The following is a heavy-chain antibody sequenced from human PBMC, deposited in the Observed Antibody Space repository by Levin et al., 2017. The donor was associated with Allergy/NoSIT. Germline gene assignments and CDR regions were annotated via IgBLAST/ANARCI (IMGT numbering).Heavy chain of an antibody. V-gene: IGHV3-30*18. D-gene: IGHD3-10*01. J-gene: IGHJ4*02. Sequence: GGSLRLSCAASGFTFSSYDMHWVRQAPGKGLEWVAVISYDGSNNYYAVSVKGRFTISRDNSKNTLYLHGKRRRAEGTAVYYCAKDRGYYGSGSSDYWGQGTLVTVSS. CDR3: AKDRGYYGSGSSDY. CDR2: ISYDGSNN. CDR1: GFTFSSYD.